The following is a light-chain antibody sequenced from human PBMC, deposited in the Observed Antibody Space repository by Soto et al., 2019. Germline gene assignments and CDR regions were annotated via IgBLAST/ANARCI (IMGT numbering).Light chain of an antibody. CDR2: DAS. CDR1: QSISTY. CDR3: QQRSNWPPT. Sequence: EIVLTQSPATLSLSPGERATLFCRASQSISTYLAWYQQKSGQAPRLLIYDASNMATGIPARFSGGGSGTDFTLTVSSLEPEDFSVYYCQQRSNWPPTFGQGTKLEI. V-gene: IGKV3-11*01. J-gene: IGKJ2*01.